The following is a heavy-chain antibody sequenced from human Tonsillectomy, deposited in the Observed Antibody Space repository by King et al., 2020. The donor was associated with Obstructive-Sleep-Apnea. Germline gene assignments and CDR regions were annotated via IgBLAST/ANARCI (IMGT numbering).Heavy chain of an antibody. D-gene: IGHD5-12*01. V-gene: IGHV3-30*02. CDR3: AKESSGYDPWYFDY. CDR2: IRNDGSNR. Sequence: VQLVESGGGVVQPGGSLRLSCAASGFTFSTYGMHWVRQAPGKGLEWVAFIRNDGSNRSYADSVKGRFTISRDNSKNTLYLQMSSLKAEDTAVYYCAKESSGYDPWYFDYWGQGTLVTVSS. CDR1: GFTFSTYG. J-gene: IGHJ4*02.